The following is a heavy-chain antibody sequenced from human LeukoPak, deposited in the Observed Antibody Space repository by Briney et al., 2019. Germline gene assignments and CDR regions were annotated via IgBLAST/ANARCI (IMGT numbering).Heavy chain of an antibody. CDR2: LYASGGT. V-gene: IGHV4-4*07. J-gene: IGHJ3*02. CDR3: ARSGSYANDAFHN. Sequence: SETLSLTCTVSGGSISSYHWSWIRQPAGRGLEWIGRLYASGGTNYNPSLKSRVSMSVDTSKSQFSLELNSVTAADMAVYYCARSGSYANDAFHNWGQGTMVTVSS. D-gene: IGHD1-26*01. CDR1: GGSISSYH.